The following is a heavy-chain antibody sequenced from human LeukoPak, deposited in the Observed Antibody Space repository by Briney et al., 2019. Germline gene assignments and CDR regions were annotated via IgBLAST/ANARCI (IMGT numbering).Heavy chain of an antibody. J-gene: IGHJ4*02. CDR2: ISSSGSTI. Sequence: GGSLRLSCAASGLGFGNYAMHWVRQAPGKGLEGVSYISSSGSTIYYADSVKGRSTISRDNAKNSLYLQMNSLRAEDTAVYYCARELALYFDYWGQGTLVTVSS. CDR1: GLGFGNYA. CDR3: ARELALYFDY. V-gene: IGHV3-48*03. D-gene: IGHD1-1*01.